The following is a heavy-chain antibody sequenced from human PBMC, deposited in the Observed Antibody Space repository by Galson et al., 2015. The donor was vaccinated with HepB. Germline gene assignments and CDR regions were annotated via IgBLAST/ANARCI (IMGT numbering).Heavy chain of an antibody. CDR2: IAYDGSNK. J-gene: IGHJ3*02. CDR3: ARAVFGGSYSGAFCVDI. Sequence: SLRLSCAASGFTFSSYAMHWVRQAPGKGLEWVADIAYDGSNKNYADSVKGRFTISRDNSKNTLYLQMNSLRAEDTAVYYCARAVFGGSYSGAFCVDICGQGTMVTVS. D-gene: IGHD1-26*01. V-gene: IGHV3-30*04. CDR1: GFTFSSYA.